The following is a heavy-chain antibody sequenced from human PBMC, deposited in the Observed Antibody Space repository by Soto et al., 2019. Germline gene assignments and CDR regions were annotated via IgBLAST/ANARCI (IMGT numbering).Heavy chain of an antibody. CDR3: ARAEDYDFWSGPPKYFDN. CDR1: GFTFSSYC. Sequence: GGCLRLSCATSGFTFSSYCMTWVRHAPGKGPEWVANIKPDGSEKQYVDSVKGRFTVSRDNAKKSLDLQMNSLRVEDTAVYYCARAEDYDFWSGPPKYFDNWGQGTQVTVSS. CDR2: IKPDGSEK. V-gene: IGHV3-7*03. J-gene: IGHJ4*02. D-gene: IGHD3-3*01.